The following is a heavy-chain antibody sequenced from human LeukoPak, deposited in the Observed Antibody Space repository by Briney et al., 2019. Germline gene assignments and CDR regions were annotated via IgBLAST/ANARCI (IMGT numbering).Heavy chain of an antibody. J-gene: IGHJ3*02. Sequence: PSETLSLTCTVSGVSISSYYWSWIRQPPGKGLEWIGYIYYSGSTNYNPSLKSRVTISVDTSKNQFSLKLSSVTAADTAVYYCAKSRAPRGYSYGPDAFDIWGQGTMVTVSS. V-gene: IGHV4-59*08. CDR1: GVSISSYY. D-gene: IGHD5-18*01. CDR3: AKSRAPRGYSYGPDAFDI. CDR2: IYYSGST.